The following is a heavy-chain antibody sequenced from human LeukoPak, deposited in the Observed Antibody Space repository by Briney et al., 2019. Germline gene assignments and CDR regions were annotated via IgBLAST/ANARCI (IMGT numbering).Heavy chain of an antibody. CDR3: AREQSSSWYSWFDP. V-gene: IGHV3-33*01. J-gene: IGHJ5*02. D-gene: IGHD6-13*01. CDR2: IWYDGSDK. Sequence: GGSLRLSCVASGFTFSSYGMHWVRQAPGKGLEWVAVIWYDGSDKYYGDSVKGRFTISRDNSKNTLYLQMNSLRAEDTAVYYCAREQSSSWYSWFDPWGQGTLVTVSS. CDR1: GFTFSSYG.